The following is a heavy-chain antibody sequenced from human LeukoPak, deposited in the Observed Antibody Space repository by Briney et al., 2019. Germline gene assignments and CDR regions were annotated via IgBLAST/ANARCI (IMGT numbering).Heavy chain of an antibody. J-gene: IGHJ3*02. Sequence: ASVKVSCKASGYTFTSYDINWVRQATGQGLEWMGWMNPNSGNTGYAQNFQARVTITRNTSISTAYMELSSLRSEDTAVYYCARPYDTSGRSPNDAFDIWGQETMVTVPS. D-gene: IGHD3-22*01. CDR2: MNPNSGNT. CDR1: GYTFTSYD. CDR3: ARPYDTSGRSPNDAFDI. V-gene: IGHV1-8*01.